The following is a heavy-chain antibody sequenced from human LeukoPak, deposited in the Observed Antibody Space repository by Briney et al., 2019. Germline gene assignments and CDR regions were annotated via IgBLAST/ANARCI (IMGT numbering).Heavy chain of an antibody. CDR1: GFTFSSYA. D-gene: IGHD2-15*01. V-gene: IGHV3-23*01. CDR2: ISGSGGST. Sequence: GGSLRLSCAASGFTFSSYAMSWVRQAPGKGLEWVSAISGSGGSTYYADSVKGRFTISRDNSKNTLYLRMNSLRAEDTAVYYCAKNSVVVAGKAINYWGQGTLVTVSS. CDR3: AKNSVVVAGKAINY. J-gene: IGHJ4*02.